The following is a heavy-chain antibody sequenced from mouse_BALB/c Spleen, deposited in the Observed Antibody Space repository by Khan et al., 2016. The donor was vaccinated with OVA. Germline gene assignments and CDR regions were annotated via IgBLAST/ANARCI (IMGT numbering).Heavy chain of an antibody. J-gene: IGHJ2*01. CDR2: IYPFNDDT. V-gene: IGHV1S136*01. CDR1: GYTFTSYV. CDR3: AKNYRYDVYFDY. Sequence: VQLQQSGPELVKPGASVKMSCEASGYTFTSYVIHWVKQKHGQGLEWIGYIYPFNDDTKYNEKFKGQATLTSDTASDTAYMELLGRTSDDSANYYCAKNYRYDVYFDYWGQGTTLTVAS. D-gene: IGHD2-14*01.